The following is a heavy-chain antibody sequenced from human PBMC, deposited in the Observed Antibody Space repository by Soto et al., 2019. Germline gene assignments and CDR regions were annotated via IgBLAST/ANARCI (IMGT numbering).Heavy chain of an antibody. CDR2: IYYSGST. V-gene: IGHV4-59*08. CDR1: GGSISSYY. D-gene: IGHD4-17*01. J-gene: IGHJ4*02. Sequence: SETLSLTCTVSGGSISSYYWSWIRQPPGKGLEWIGYIYYSGSTNYNPSLKSRVTISVDTSKNQFSLKLSSVTAADTAVYYCASSRDYGDYVNYRGQGTLVTVSS. CDR3: ASSRDYGDYVNY.